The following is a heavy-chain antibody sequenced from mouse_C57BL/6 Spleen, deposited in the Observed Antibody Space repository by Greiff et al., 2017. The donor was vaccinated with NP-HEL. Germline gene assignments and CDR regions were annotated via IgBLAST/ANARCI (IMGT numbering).Heavy chain of an antibody. V-gene: IGHV1-80*01. CDR1: GYAFSSYW. CDR3: ARGRGLDFYWYFDV. J-gene: IGHJ1*03. Sequence: QVQLQQSGAELVKPGASVKISCKASGYAFSSYWMNWVKQRPGKGLEWIGQIYPGDGDTNYNGKFKGKATLTADKSSSTAYMQLSSLTSEDSAVYFCARGRGLDFYWYFDVWGTGTTVTVSS. D-gene: IGHD2-4*01. CDR2: IYPGDGDT.